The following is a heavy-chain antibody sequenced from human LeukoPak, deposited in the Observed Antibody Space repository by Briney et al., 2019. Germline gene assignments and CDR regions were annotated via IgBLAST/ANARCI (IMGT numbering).Heavy chain of an antibody. D-gene: IGHD5-12*01. J-gene: IGHJ4*02. CDR3: AKDYPGNSGYDSPFDF. V-gene: IGHV3-23*01. CDR2: VRCSGSDK. CDR1: GLTFSTNA. Sequence: GETLRLSCAVSGLTFSTNAMSWVRQAPGKGLEWVSAVRCSGSDKYYADSVKGRFTISRDNWKSTLYLQQNILRARHTAIYYSAKDYPGNSGYDSPFDFGGQGTLVTVSS.